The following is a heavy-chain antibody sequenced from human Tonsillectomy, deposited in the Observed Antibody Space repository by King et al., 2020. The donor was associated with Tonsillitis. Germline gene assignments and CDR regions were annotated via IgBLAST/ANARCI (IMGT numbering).Heavy chain of an antibody. Sequence: VQLVESGGGLVKPGGSLRLSCAASGFTFSHFNMNWVRQAPGKGLEWVSSISSSSIYIYYADSVKGRFTISRDNAKNSLYLQMNSLRAEDTAVYYCARESVVAAADPLDYWGQGTLVTVSS. CDR2: ISSSSIYI. CDR1: GFTFSHFN. CDR3: ARESVVAAADPLDY. J-gene: IGHJ4*02. V-gene: IGHV3-21*01. D-gene: IGHD2-2*01.